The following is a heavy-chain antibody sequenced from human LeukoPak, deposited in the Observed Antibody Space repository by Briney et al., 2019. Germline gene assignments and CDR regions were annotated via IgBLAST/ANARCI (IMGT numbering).Heavy chain of an antibody. CDR2: FDPEDGET. V-gene: IGHV1-24*01. D-gene: IGHD6-13*01. CDR3: ATDRISSWYFDY. Sequence: GASVNVSCKVSGYTLTELSMHWVRQAPGKGLEWMGGFDPEDGETIYAQKFQGRVTMTEDTSTDTAYMELSSLRSEDTAVYYCATDRISSWYFDYWGQGTLVTVSS. CDR1: GYTLTELS. J-gene: IGHJ4*02.